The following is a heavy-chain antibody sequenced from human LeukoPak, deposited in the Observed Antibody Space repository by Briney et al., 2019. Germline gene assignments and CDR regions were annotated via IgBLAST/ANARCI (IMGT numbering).Heavy chain of an antibody. CDR1: GGSINSYY. Sequence: PSETLSLTCTVSGGSINSYYWSWIRQPPGKGLKWIGYIYYIGSTNYNPSLKSRVTISVDTSKNQFSLKLSSVTAADTAVYYCARETYCAADCYSGFDFWGQGTLVTVSS. V-gene: IGHV4-59*01. D-gene: IGHD2-21*02. CDR3: ARETYCAADCYSGFDF. J-gene: IGHJ4*02. CDR2: IYYIGST.